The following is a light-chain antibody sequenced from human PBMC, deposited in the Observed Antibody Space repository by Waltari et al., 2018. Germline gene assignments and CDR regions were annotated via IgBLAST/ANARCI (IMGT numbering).Light chain of an antibody. CDR3: QQYDTYSQT. CDR1: QSISRW. J-gene: IGKJ1*01. V-gene: IGKV1-5*03. Sequence: DIQMTQSPSTLSASVGDRVTIPCRASQSISRWLAWYRQKPGKAPKPLIYRASSLESGVPSRFSGSGSGTEFTLTISSLQPDDFATYFCQQYDTYSQTFGHGTKVEIK. CDR2: RAS.